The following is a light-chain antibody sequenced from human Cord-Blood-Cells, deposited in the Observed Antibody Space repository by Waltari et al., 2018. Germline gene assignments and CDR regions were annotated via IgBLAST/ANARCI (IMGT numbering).Light chain of an antibody. CDR1: KLGDKY. Sequence: SYELTQPHSVSVSPGQTASITCSGDKLGDKYACWYQQKPGQSPVLVIYQDSKRPQGIPERFSGSNSGNTATLTISGTQAMDEADYYCQAWDSSTVVFGGGTKLTVL. J-gene: IGLJ2*01. CDR3: QAWDSSTVV. V-gene: IGLV3-1*01. CDR2: QDS.